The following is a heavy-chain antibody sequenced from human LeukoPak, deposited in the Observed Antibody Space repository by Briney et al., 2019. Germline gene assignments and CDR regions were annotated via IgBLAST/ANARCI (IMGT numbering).Heavy chain of an antibody. D-gene: IGHD3-10*01. CDR3: ARESPYYYGSGSYTYYFDY. J-gene: IGHJ4*02. CDR1: GGTFSSYA. CDR2: IITIFGTA. V-gene: IGHV1-69*13. Sequence: ASVKVSCKASGGTFSSYAISWVRQAPGQGLEWMGGIITIFGTAKYAQKFQGRVTITADESTSTAYMELSSLRSEDTAVYYCARESPYYYGSGSYTYYFDYWGQGTLVTVSS.